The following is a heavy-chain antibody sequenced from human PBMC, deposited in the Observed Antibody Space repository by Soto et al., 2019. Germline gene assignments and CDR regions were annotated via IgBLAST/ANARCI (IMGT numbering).Heavy chain of an antibody. D-gene: IGHD3-3*01. V-gene: IGHV1-69*12. CDR3: ARRLGRNYDFWSCYYTVHYYYGMDV. Sequence: QVQLVQSGAEVKKPGSSVKVSCKASGGTFSSYAISWVRQAPGQGLEWMGGIIPIFGTANYAQKFQGRVTITADESTSTAYMELSSLRSEDTAVYYCARRLGRNYDFWSCYYTVHYYYGMDVWGQGTTVTVSS. CDR2: IIPIFGTA. J-gene: IGHJ6*02. CDR1: GGTFSSYA.